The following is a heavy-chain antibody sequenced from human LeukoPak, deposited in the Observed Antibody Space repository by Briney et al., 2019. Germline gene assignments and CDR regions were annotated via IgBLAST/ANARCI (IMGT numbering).Heavy chain of an antibody. CDR2: IWYDGSNK. CDR1: GFTFSSYG. Sequence: GRSLRLSCATSGFTFSSYGMHWVRQAPGKGLEWVAVIWYDGSNKYYADSVKGRFTISRDNSKNTLYPQMNSLRAEDTAVYYCARDPNYGSGSSYYYYYGMDVWGQGTTVTVSS. CDR3: ARDPNYGSGSSYYYYYGMDV. D-gene: IGHD3-10*01. J-gene: IGHJ6*02. V-gene: IGHV3-33*01.